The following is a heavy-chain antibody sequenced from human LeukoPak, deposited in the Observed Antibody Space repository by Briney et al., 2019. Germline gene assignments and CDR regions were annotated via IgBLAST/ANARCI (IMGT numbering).Heavy chain of an antibody. CDR1: GGSISSSSYY. CDR3: ARHGTYSGSYPYYFDY. CDR2: IYYSGST. Sequence: SETLSLTCTVSGGSISSSSYYWGWIRQPPGKGLEWIGSIYYSGSTYYNPSLKSRVTTSVDTSKNQFSLKLSSVTAADTAVYYCARHGTYSGSYPYYFDYWGQGTLVTVSS. D-gene: IGHD1-26*01. V-gene: IGHV4-39*07. J-gene: IGHJ4*02.